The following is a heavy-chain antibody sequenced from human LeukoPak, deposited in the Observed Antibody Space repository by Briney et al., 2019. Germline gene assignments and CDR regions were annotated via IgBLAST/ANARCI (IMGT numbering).Heavy chain of an antibody. CDR2: ISYDGSNK. D-gene: IGHD3-10*01. Sequence: PGGSLGLSCAASGFTFSSYAMHWVRQAPGKGLEWVAVISYDGSNKYYADSVKGRFTISRDNSKNTLYLQMNSLRAEDTAVYYCARSKLRGSGSYSAPRTTDAFDIWGQGTMVTVSS. J-gene: IGHJ3*02. CDR1: GFTFSSYA. CDR3: ARSKLRGSGSYSAPRTTDAFDI. V-gene: IGHV3-30*04.